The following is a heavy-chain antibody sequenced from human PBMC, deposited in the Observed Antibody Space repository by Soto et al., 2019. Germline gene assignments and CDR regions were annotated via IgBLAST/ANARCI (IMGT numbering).Heavy chain of an antibody. V-gene: IGHV3-33*01. CDR1: GVTFSSYG. CDR2: IWYGGSNK. CDR3: ARGAAAGGGYYFDY. D-gene: IGHD6-13*01. Sequence: GGSLRLSCAASGVTFSSYGMHWVRQAPGKGLEWVAVIWYGGSNKYYADSVKGRFTISRDNSKNTLYLQMNSLRAEDTAVYYCARGAAAGGGYYFDYWGQGTLVTVSS. J-gene: IGHJ4*02.